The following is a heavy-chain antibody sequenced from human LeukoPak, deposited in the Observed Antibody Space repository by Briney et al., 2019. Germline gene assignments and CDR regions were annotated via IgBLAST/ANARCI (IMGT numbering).Heavy chain of an antibody. Sequence: GRSLRLSCAASGFTFSSYGMHWVRQAPGKGLEWVAVISYDGSNKYYADSVKGRFTISRDSSKNTLYLQMNSLRAEDTAVYYCAKAKDLSYYYDSSGYDYWGQGTLVTVSS. D-gene: IGHD3-22*01. J-gene: IGHJ4*02. CDR1: GFTFSSYG. CDR2: ISYDGSNK. CDR3: AKAKDLSYYYDSSGYDY. V-gene: IGHV3-30*18.